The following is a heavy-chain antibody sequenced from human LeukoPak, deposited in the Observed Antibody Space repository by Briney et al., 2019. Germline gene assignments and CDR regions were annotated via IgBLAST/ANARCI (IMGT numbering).Heavy chain of an antibody. V-gene: IGHV3-21*06. J-gene: IGHJ4*02. CDR2: ISSSSSSYK. D-gene: IGHD1-20*01. CDR3: ARGTNWRPLDFDY. Sequence: GGSLRLSCVASGFTFSTHNIHWVRQAPGKGLEWVSTISSSSSSYKYYADPLKGRLTISRDNAKNSLYLQMNSLRAGDTAVYSCARGTNWRPLDFDYWGQGTLVTVSS. CDR1: GFTFSTHN.